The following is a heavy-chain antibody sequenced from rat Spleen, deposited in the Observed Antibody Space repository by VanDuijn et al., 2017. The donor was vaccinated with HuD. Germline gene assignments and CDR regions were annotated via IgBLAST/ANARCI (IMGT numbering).Heavy chain of an antibody. CDR3: TRRGYLSDWYFDF. CDR2: ISYDGSKT. D-gene: IGHD4-4*01. V-gene: IGHV5-29*01. Sequence: EVQLVESDGGLVQPGRSLELSCAASGFIFSDFYMAWVRQAPTKGLEWVATISYDGSKTYYRDSVKGRFTISRDNARSTLNLHMDSLRSEDTATYYCTRRGYLSDWYFDFWGPGTMVTVSS. J-gene: IGHJ1*01. CDR1: GFIFSDFY.